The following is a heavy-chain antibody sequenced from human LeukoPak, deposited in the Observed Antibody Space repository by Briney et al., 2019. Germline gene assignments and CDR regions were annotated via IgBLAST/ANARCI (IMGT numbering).Heavy chain of an antibody. V-gene: IGHV4-39*01. Sequence: SETLSLTCTVSGGSISSSSYYWGWIRQPPGKGLEWIGSIYYSGSTYYNPSLKSRVTISVDTSKSQFSLKLSSVTAADTAVYYCARSYDFWSGHTRVYNWFDPWGQGTLVTVSS. D-gene: IGHD3-3*01. CDR3: ARSYDFWSGHTRVYNWFDP. CDR2: IYYSGST. CDR1: GGSISSSSYY. J-gene: IGHJ5*02.